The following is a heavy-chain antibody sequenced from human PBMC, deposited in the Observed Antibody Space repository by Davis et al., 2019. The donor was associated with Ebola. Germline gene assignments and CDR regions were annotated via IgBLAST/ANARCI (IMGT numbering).Heavy chain of an antibody. J-gene: IGHJ6*02. CDR2: IKQDGSEK. CDR3: ARNKSPEYSYGTGDYYYYGMDV. D-gene: IGHD5-18*01. Sequence: GESLKISCAASGFTFISYWMSWVRQAPGKGLEWVANIKQDGSEKYYVDSVKGRFTISRDNAKNSLYLQMNSLRAEDTAVYYCARNKSPEYSYGTGDYYYYGMDVWGQGTTVTVSS. CDR1: GFTFISYW. V-gene: IGHV3-7*03.